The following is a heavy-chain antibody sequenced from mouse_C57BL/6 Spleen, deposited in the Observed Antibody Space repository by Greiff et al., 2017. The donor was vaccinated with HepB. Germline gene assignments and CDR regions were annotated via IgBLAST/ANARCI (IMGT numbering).Heavy chain of an antibody. Sequence: QVQLQQPGAELVRPGSSVKLSCKASGYTFTSYWMDWVKQRPGQGLEWIGNIYPSDSETHYNQKFKDKATLTVDKSSSTAYRQLSSLTSEDSAVYYCAREELLRYFDYWGQGTTLTVSS. CDR3: AREELLRYFDY. D-gene: IGHD1-1*01. V-gene: IGHV1-61*01. CDR1: GYTFTSYW. CDR2: IYPSDSET. J-gene: IGHJ2*01.